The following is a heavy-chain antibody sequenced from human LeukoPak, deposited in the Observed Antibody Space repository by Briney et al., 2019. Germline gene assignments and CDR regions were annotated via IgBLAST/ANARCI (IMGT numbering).Heavy chain of an antibody. Sequence: SQTLSLTCTVSGGSISSDGYYWSWIRQPPGKGLEWIGSIYYSGSTYYNPSLKSPVTISVDTSKNQFSLKRTSVTAADTAVYYCVRHAALGPFDYWGQGTLVTVSS. CDR3: VRHAALGPFDY. CDR2: IYYSGST. CDR1: GGSISSDGYY. V-gene: IGHV4-30-2*03. J-gene: IGHJ4*02. D-gene: IGHD7-27*01.